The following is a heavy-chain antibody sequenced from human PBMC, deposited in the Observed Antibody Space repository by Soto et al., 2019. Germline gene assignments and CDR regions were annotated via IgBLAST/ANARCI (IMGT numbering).Heavy chain of an antibody. CDR1: GYTFTSYA. J-gene: IGHJ1*01. Sequence: ASVKVSCKASGYTFTSYAMHWVRQAPGQRLEWMGWINAGNGNTKYSQKFQGRVTITRDTSASTAYMELSSLTPEDTAMYYCVRDTPYDDTNAYYDHWGQGTLVTVSS. CDR3: VRDTPYDDTNAYYDH. V-gene: IGHV1-3*01. D-gene: IGHD3-22*01. CDR2: INAGNGNT.